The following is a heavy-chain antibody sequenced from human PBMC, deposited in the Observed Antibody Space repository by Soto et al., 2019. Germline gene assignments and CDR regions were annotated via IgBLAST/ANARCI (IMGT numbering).Heavy chain of an antibody. V-gene: IGHV1-46*04. CDR1: GYTFTNYY. CDR2: INPSARSA. CDR3: ARDNSAANGVLDH. D-gene: IGHD1-1*01. Sequence: ASVKVSCKASGYTFTNYYLHWVLQAPGQGLEWVGMINPSARSASYAQKLRARLTMDRDTSTTTVYMELSRPTSEDTAVYYCARDNSAANGVLDHWGLGTLVTVSS. J-gene: IGHJ4*02.